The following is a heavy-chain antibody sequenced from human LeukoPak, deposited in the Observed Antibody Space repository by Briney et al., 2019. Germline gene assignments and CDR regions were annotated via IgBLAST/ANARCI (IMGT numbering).Heavy chain of an antibody. CDR1: GGSISSYY. D-gene: IGHD6-19*01. J-gene: IGHJ4*02. CDR3: ARHGGYSSGWPDFFDY. Sequence: SETLSLTCTVSGGSISSYYWSWIRQPPGKGLEWIGYIYYSGSTNYNPSLKSRVTISVDTSENQFSLKLSSVTAADTAVYYCARHGGYSSGWPDFFDYWGQGTLVTVSS. V-gene: IGHV4-59*08. CDR2: IYYSGST.